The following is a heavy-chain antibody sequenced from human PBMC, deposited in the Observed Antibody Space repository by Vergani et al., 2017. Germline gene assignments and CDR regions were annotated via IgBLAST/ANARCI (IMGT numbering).Heavy chain of an antibody. V-gene: IGHV4-31*03. CDR3: ASSVCSGGSCYLCFDC. D-gene: IGHD2-15*01. Sequence: QVQLQESGPGLVKPSQTLSLTCTVSGGSISSGGYYWSWIRQHPGKGLEWIGYIYYSGSTYYNPSLKSRVTISVDTSKNQFSLKLSSVTAADTAVYYCASSVCSGGSCYLCFDCWGQGTLVTVSS. CDR2: IYYSGST. CDR1: GGSISSGGYY. J-gene: IGHJ4*02.